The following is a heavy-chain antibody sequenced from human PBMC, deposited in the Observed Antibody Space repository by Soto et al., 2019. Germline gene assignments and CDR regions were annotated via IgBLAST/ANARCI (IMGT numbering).Heavy chain of an antibody. CDR3: ARDHSPHNNDDFWRGSPSDV. D-gene: IGHD3-3*01. CDR2: IIPIFGTA. Sequence: QVQLVQSGAEVKKPGSSVKVSCKASGGTFSSYAISWVRQAPGQGLEWMGGIIPIFGTANYAKKFQGRVTSTADKTTSTAYMELSSLRYEDTAVYYCARDHSPHNNDDFWRGSPSDVWGQGTTVTVSS. V-gene: IGHV1-69*06. CDR1: GGTFSSYA. J-gene: IGHJ6*02.